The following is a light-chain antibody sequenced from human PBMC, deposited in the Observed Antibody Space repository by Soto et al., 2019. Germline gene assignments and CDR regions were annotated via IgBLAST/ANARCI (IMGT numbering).Light chain of an antibody. Sequence: EIVMTQAPATLSVSPGERATLSCRASQSVSGNLAWYQQKPGQAPRLLIYGASTRATGIPARFSGSGSGTEFTLTISSLQSEDFAVYYCQQYNNWPPWTFGQGTKVEIK. J-gene: IGKJ1*01. V-gene: IGKV3-15*01. CDR2: GAS. CDR3: QQYNNWPPWT. CDR1: QSVSGN.